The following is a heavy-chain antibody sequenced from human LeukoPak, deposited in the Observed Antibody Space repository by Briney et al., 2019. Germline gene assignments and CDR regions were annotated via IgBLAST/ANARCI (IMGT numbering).Heavy chain of an antibody. Sequence: GSLRLSCAASGFTFSSYAMSWIRQPPGKGLEWIGSIYHSGSTYYNPSLKSRVTISVDTSKTQFSLKLSSGTAADTAVYYCARQRPREYYFDYWGQGTLVTVSS. CDR1: GFTFSSYA. J-gene: IGHJ4*02. CDR3: ARQRPREYYFDY. CDR2: IYHSGST. V-gene: IGHV4-38-2*01.